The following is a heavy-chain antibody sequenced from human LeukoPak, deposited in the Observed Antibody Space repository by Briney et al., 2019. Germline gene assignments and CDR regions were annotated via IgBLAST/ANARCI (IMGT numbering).Heavy chain of an antibody. D-gene: IGHD1-14*01. Sequence: SETLSLTCAVSGASIASHSWWSRVRHPPGKGLEWIGEVYHSGGANYKPSLKSRVTISVDTSRNHFSLKLTSVTAADTAVYFCAYNRNFALDNWGQGTLVTVSS. CDR1: GASIASHSW. CDR3: AYNRNFALDN. J-gene: IGHJ4*01. CDR2: VYHSGGA. V-gene: IGHV4/OR15-8*01.